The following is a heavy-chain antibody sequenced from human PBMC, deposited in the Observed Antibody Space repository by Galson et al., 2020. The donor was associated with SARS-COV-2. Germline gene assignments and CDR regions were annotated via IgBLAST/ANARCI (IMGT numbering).Heavy chain of an antibody. V-gene: IGHV1-2*06. Sequence: ASVKVPCPASGYTFSGHYMHWVRLAPGQGLEWMGRINPNNGDTDVAQKFQGRVTMTTDTSLTTAYMEPSRLTSDGTAVYYCTRGSNSSPFYRFDPWGQGTLVTVSS. D-gene: IGHD3-10*01. CDR3: TRGSNSSPFYRFDP. CDR2: INPNNGDT. CDR1: GYTFSGHY. J-gene: IGHJ5*02.